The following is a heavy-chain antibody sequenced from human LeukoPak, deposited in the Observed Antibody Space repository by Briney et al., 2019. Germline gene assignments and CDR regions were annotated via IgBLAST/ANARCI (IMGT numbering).Heavy chain of an antibody. CDR3: ARSNAGYAFDI. CDR1: GFTFSDHY. CDR2: TRNKPHNYTT. Sequence: GGSLRLSCAASGFTFSDHYMDWARQAPGKGLEWVGRTRNKPHNYTTEYAASVKGRFTTSRHDSKSSLYLQMNSLKTEDTAVYYCARSNAGYAFDIWGQGTMVTVSS. J-gene: IGHJ3*02. V-gene: IGHV3-72*01.